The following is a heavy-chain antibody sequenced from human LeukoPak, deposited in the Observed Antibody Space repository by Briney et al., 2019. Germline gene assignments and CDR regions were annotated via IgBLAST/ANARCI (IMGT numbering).Heavy chain of an antibody. CDR3: AREAARGYYFDY. J-gene: IGHJ4*02. D-gene: IGHD6-6*01. V-gene: IGHV3-33*01. CDR1: GFTFSSYG. CDR2: IWYDGSNK. Sequence: GRSLRLSCAASGFTFSSYGMHWVRQAPGKGLEWVAVIWYDGSNKYYADSVKGRFTISRDNSKNTLYLQMNSLRAEDTAVYYCAREAARGYYFDYWGQGTLVTASS.